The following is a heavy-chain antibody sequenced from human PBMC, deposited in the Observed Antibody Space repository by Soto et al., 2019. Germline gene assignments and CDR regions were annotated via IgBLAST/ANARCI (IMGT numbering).Heavy chain of an antibody. Sequence: EVQLVESGGGLIQPGGSLRLSCAASGFTVSSNYMSWVRQAPGKGLEWVSVIYSGGSTYYADSVKGRFTISRDNSKNTLYLQMNSLIAEDTAVYYCARETDYSNYDAFDIWGQGTMVTVSS. V-gene: IGHV3-53*01. CDR2: IYSGGST. CDR1: GFTVSSNY. D-gene: IGHD4-4*01. CDR3: ARETDYSNYDAFDI. J-gene: IGHJ3*02.